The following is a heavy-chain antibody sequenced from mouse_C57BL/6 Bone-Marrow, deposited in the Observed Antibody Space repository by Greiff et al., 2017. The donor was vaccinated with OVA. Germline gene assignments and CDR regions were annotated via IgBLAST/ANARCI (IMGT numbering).Heavy chain of an antibody. D-gene: IGHD2-5*01. V-gene: IGHV5-12-2*01. J-gene: IGHJ3*01. CDR1: GFTFSSYT. Sequence: EVKLVESGGGLVKPGGSLKLSCAASGFTFSSYTMSWVRQTPEKRLEWVAYISNGGGSTYYPDTVKGRFTISRDNAKNTLYLQMSRLKSEDTAMYYCARHGDYSNAWFAYWGQGTLVTVSA. CDR2: ISNGGGST. CDR3: ARHGDYSNAWFAY.